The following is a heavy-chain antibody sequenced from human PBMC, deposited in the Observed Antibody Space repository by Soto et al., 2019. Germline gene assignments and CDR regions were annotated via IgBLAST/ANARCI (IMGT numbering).Heavy chain of an antibody. V-gene: IGHV1-46*01. J-gene: IGHJ4*02. D-gene: IGHD1-26*01. CDR3: AREGGGSRGYFDY. CDR1: GYTFINYY. Sequence: QVQLVQSGAEVKKPGASVKVSCKASGYTFINYYMRWVRQAPGQGLEWMGTVNPSNDYTTFAQKFQGRVTMTSDTSTGTVYMELGSLRSEDTAVYYCAREGGGSRGYFDYWGQVTLVTVSS. CDR2: VNPSNDYT.